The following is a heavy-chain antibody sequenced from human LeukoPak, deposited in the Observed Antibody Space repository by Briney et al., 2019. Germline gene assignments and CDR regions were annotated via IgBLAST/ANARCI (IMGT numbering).Heavy chain of an antibody. CDR3: ARPYYNFGMDV. J-gene: IGHJ6*02. CDR2: IYHSRNT. CDR1: GYSISSAYY. V-gene: IGHV4-38-2*02. Sequence: PSETLSLTCTVSGYSISSAYYWGWIRQPPGKGLEWIGSIYHSRNTYYNPSLKSRVTISVGTSKNQFSLKLSSVTAADTAVYYCARPYYNFGMDVWGQGTTVTVSS.